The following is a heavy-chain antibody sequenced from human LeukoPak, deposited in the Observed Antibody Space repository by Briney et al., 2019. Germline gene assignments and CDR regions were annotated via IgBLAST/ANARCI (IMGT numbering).Heavy chain of an antibody. CDR2: INHSGSS. CDR1: GGSFSGYY. V-gene: IGHV4-34*01. CDR3: ASQGHHGKIVGTTLSYFYMDV. D-gene: IGHD1-26*01. J-gene: IGHJ6*03. Sequence: PSETLSLTCAVYGGSFSGYYWSWIRQPPGKGLEWIGEINHSGSSNYNPSLKSRVTISVDTSKNQFSLKLSSVTAADTAFYYCASQGHHGKIVGTTLSYFYMDVWGKGTTVTVSS.